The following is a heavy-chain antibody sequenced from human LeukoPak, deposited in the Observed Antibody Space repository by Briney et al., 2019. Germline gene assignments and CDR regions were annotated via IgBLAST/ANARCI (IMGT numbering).Heavy chain of an antibody. CDR3: ARDAPDSGSPTYYYYYYMDV. J-gene: IGHJ6*03. D-gene: IGHD1-26*01. CDR1: GYTFTSYA. CDR2: INTNTGNP. V-gene: IGHV7-4-1*02. Sequence: ASMTLSCKASGYTFTSYAMNWVRQAPGQGLEWIGWINTNTGNPTYAQGFTGRFVFSLDTSVSTAYLQISSLKAEDTAVYYCARDAPDSGSPTYYYYYYMDVWGKGTTVTVSS.